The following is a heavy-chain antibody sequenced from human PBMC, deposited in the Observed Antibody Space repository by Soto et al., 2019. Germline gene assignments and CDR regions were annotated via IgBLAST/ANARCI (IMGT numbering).Heavy chain of an antibody. CDR2: ISSSSSTI. J-gene: IGHJ6*02. CDR1: GFTFSSYS. V-gene: IGHV3-48*02. Sequence: GGSLRLCCAASGFTFSSYSMNWVRQAPGKGLEWVSYISSSSSTIYYADSVKGRFTISRDNAKNSLYLQMNSLRDEDTAVYYCARDPASGSYGYYYYGMDVWGQGTTVTGSS. D-gene: IGHD1-26*01. CDR3: ARDPASGSYGYYYYGMDV.